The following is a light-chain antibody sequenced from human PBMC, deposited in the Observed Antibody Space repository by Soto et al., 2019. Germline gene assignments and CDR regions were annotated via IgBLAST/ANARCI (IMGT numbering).Light chain of an antibody. J-gene: IGLJ3*02. Sequence: QSALTQPASVSGSPGQSVTISCTGTSSDIGAYNLVSWYQHHPDKAPKLMISEVSNRPSGVSNRFSGSKSGNTASLSISGLQTEDEADYYCGSYTSATTWVFGGGTKLTVL. CDR3: GSYTSATTWV. V-gene: IGLV2-14*01. CDR2: EVS. CDR1: SSDIGAYNL.